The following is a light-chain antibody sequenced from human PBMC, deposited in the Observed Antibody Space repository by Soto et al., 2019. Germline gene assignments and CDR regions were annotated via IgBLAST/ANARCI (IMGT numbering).Light chain of an antibody. CDR3: QQYNNWPPYPLT. V-gene: IGKV3-20*01. J-gene: IGKJ4*01. CDR1: QRVSSSY. CDR2: GAS. Sequence: EIVLTPSPGTLSLSSGERATLSCRARQRVSSSYLAWYQQKPGQAPRLLIYGASSRATGIPDRFSGSGSGTDFTLTISRLEPEDFAVYYCQQYNNWPPYPLTSGGGTKVDIK.